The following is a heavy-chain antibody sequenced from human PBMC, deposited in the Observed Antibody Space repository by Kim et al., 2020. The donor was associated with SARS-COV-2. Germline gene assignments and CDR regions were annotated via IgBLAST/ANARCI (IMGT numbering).Heavy chain of an antibody. CDR3: ARVIHYYDSSGYPNYFDY. CDR1: GYTFTSYG. V-gene: IGHV1-18*01. J-gene: IGHJ4*02. Sequence: ASVKVSCKASGYTFTSYGISWVRQAPGQGLEWMGWINGYNGNTNYAQKLQGRVTMTTDTSTSTDYMELRSLRSDDTAVYYCARVIHYYDSSGYPNYFDYWGQGTLVTVSS. D-gene: IGHD3-22*01. CDR2: INGYNGNT.